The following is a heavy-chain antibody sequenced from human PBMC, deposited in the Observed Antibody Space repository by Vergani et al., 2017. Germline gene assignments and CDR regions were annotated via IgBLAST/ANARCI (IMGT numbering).Heavy chain of an antibody. CDR2: IYYSGST. D-gene: IGHD1-26*01. CDR3: ARVVVGGKQTIDD. V-gene: IGHV4-39*01. Sequence: QLQLQESGPGLVKPSETLSLTCTVSGGPISSSSYYWGWRRQPPGTGLERIGSIYYSGSTYYNPSLKSRVTISVDTSKNQFSLRLSSVTAADTAVYYCARVVVGGKQTIDDGGQGTLVTVSS. CDR1: GGPISSSSYY. J-gene: IGHJ4*02.